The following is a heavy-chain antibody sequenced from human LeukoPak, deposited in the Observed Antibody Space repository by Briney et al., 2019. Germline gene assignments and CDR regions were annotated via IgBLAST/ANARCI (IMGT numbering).Heavy chain of an antibody. CDR2: IIPIFGTA. V-gene: IGHV1-69*05. J-gene: IGHJ4*02. CDR3: ARIGTGTTWNYFDY. D-gene: IGHD1-1*01. CDR1: GGTFSSYA. Sequence: SVKVSCKASGGTFSSYAISWVRQAPGQGLEWMGGIIPIFGTANYAQKFQGRVTITTDESTSTAHMELSSLRSEDTAVYYCARIGTGTTWNYFDYWGQGTLVTVSS.